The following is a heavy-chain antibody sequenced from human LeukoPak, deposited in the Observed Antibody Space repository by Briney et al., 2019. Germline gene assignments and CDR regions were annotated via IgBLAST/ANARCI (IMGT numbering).Heavy chain of an antibody. V-gene: IGHV3-30-3*01. Sequence: GGSLRLSCAASGFTFSSYAMHWVRQAPGKGLEWVAVISYDGSNKYYADSVKGRFTISRDNSKNTLYLQVNSLRAEDTAVYYCASPMEPYWNGRAFDIWGQGTMVTVSS. D-gene: IGHD1-1*01. CDR3: ASPMEPYWNGRAFDI. CDR1: GFTFSSYA. J-gene: IGHJ3*02. CDR2: ISYDGSNK.